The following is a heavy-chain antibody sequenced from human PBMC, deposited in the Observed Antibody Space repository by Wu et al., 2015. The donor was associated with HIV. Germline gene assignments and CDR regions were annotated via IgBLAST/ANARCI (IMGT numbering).Heavy chain of an antibody. J-gene: IGHJ5*02. CDR2: MNPNSGNT. V-gene: IGHV1-8*01. Sequence: QVQLVQSGAEVKKPGASVKVSCKASGYTFTSYDINWVRQATGQGLEWMGWMNPNSGNTGYAQKFQGRVTMTRNTSISTAYMELSSLRSEDTAVYYCARGLVFLWGIYDSSGYGPEWFDPWGQGTLVTVSS. CDR1: GYTFTSYD. CDR3: ARGLVFLWGIYDSSGYGPEWFDP. D-gene: IGHD3-22*01.